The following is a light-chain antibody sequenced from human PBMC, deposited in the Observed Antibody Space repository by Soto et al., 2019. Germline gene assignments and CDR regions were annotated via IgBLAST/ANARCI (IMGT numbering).Light chain of an antibody. CDR1: QSSSSW. Sequence: DIQMNPPPRTLSGSVGDTVTINCRASQSSSSWLAWYQQKPGKAPKLLIYKASSLESGVPSRFSGSGSGTEFTLTISSLQPDDFATYYCQQYNSYSPLTFGGGTKVDIK. J-gene: IGKJ4*01. CDR3: QQYNSYSPLT. CDR2: KAS. V-gene: IGKV1-5*03.